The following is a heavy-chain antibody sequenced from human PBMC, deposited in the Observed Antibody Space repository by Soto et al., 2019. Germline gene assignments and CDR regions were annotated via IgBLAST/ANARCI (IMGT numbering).Heavy chain of an antibody. V-gene: IGHV4-61*08. CDR1: GGPISSGGYY. D-gene: IGHD6-19*01. CDR3: ARDRLYFSSGVNYYGMDV. Sequence: SETLSLTCTVSGGPISSGGYYWSWIRQHPGKGLEWIGYIYYSGSTYYNPSLKSRVTISVDTSKNQFSLKLTSVTAADTAVYYCARDRLYFSSGVNYYGMDVWGQGTTVTVSS. CDR2: IYYSGST. J-gene: IGHJ6*02.